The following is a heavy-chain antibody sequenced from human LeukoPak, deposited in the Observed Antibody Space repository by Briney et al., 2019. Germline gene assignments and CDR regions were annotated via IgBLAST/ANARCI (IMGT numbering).Heavy chain of an antibody. V-gene: IGHV1-18*01. CDR2: ISGNNDNP. D-gene: IGHD2-2*01. CDR3: ARDGTSTDDY. J-gene: IGHJ4*02. Sequence: ASVKVSCKTSGHTFSNFGISWVRQAPGQGLEWMGWISGNNDNPNYGQKFQGRFTVTTDSSTCTAYMELRNLRSDDTAVYYCARDGTSTDDYWGQGTLVTVSS. CDR1: GHTFSNFG.